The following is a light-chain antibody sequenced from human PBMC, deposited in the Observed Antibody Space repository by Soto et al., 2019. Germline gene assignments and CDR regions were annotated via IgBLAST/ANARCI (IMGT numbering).Light chain of an antibody. CDR1: QSVSNNY. CDR3: QQYSSSRT. CDR2: GAS. Sequence: EIVLTQSPGTLSLSPGERATLSCRASQSVSNNYLAWYQQKPGQAPRLLIYGASTRATGIPARFSGSGSVTDFTLTISRLEPEDFAVYFCQQYSSSRTFGQGTKVDIK. J-gene: IGKJ1*01. V-gene: IGKV3-20*01.